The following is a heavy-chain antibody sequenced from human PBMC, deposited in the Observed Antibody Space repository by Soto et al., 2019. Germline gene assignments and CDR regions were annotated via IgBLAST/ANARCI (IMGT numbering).Heavy chain of an antibody. CDR3: ARDRSARDFWSGHPQTNNWFDP. J-gene: IGHJ5*02. Sequence: PSETLSLTXTVSGGSISSGDYYWSWIRQPPGKGLEWIGYIYYSGSTYYNPSLKSRVTISVDTSKNQFSLKLSSVTAADTAVYYCARDRSARDFWSGHPQTNNWFDPWGQGTLVTVSS. D-gene: IGHD3-3*01. CDR2: IYYSGST. CDR1: GGSISSGDYY. V-gene: IGHV4-30-4*01.